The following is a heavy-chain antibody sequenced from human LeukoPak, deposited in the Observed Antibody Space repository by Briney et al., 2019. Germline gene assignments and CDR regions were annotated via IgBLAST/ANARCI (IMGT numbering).Heavy chain of an antibody. D-gene: IGHD2-8*01. V-gene: IGHV1-2*02. CDR1: GYTFTGYY. CDR2: INPNSGGT. CDR3: ARAEGYCTNGVCYGFDF. J-gene: IGHJ4*02. Sequence: ASVKVSCKASGYTFTGYYMHWVRQAPGQGLEWMGWINPNSGGTNYAQKFQGRVTMTRDTSISTAYMELSRLRSDDTALYYCARAEGYCTNGVCYGFDFWGQGTLVTVSS.